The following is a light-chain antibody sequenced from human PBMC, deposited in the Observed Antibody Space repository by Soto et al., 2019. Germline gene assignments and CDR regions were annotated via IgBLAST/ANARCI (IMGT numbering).Light chain of an antibody. J-gene: IGKJ1*01. CDR2: GAS. CDR3: QQYNNWPPWT. CDR1: QSVSSN. V-gene: IGKV3-15*01. Sequence: EIVMTQSPATLSVSPGERATLSCRASQSVSSNLAWYQHKPGQAPRLLIYGASTRATGIPARFSGSGSGTEFTLTISSLQSEDFAVYYCQQYNNWPPWTFGPGTKVETK.